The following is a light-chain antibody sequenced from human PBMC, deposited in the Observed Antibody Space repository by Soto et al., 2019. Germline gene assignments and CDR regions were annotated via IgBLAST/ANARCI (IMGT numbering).Light chain of an antibody. CDR3: QQYNNWPIT. V-gene: IGKV3-15*01. J-gene: IGKJ5*01. CDR2: RAS. CDR1: QSVGSL. Sequence: EIVLTQSPGTLSLSPGERATLSCRASQSVGSLLAWYQQKPGQAPRLLIYRASTRAAGLPDRFSGSGSETDFTLTISSLQSEDFAVYYCQQYNNWPITFGQGTRLEIK.